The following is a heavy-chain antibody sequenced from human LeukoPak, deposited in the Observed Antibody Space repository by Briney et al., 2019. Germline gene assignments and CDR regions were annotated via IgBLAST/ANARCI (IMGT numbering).Heavy chain of an antibody. CDR1: GGSISSSSYY. D-gene: IGHD2/OR15-2a*01. V-gene: IGHV4-39*01. CDR3: ARAFRARYFDL. CDR2: IFYSGST. J-gene: IGHJ2*01. Sequence: SETLSLTCTVSGGSISSSSYYWGWIRQPPGKGLEWIGSIFYSGSTFYNPSLKSRVTMSVDTSKNQFSLRLSSVTAADTAVYYCARAFRARYFDLWGRGTLVTVSS.